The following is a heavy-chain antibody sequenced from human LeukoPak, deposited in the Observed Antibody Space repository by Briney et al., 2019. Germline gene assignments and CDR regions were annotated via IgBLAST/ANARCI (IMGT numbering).Heavy chain of an antibody. CDR3: VRDPSNTGWAFDY. CDR2: IWYNGKNK. J-gene: IGHJ4*02. V-gene: IGHV3-33*01. Sequence: RGSLRLSCAASGFTFSTYAMHWVRQAPGKGLEWVAMIWYNGKNKHYADSVKGRFTISRDNSKNTLDLQMNSLRADDTAVYYCVRDPSNTGWAFDYWGQGTLVTASS. D-gene: IGHD4-11*01. CDR1: GFTFSTYA.